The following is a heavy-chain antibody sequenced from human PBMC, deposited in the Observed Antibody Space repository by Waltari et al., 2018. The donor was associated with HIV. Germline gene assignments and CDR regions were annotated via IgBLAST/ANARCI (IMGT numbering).Heavy chain of an antibody. CDR3: ARGPPYYYGLGSPGGGWFDP. V-gene: IGHV1-2*02. Sequence: QVQLVQSGAEVKKPGASVKVSCKASGYTITASSLPWARQAPGQGLEWMGWINPNSGGTNYAQKFQGRVTMTRDTSISTAYMELSRLRSDDTAVYYCARGPPYYYGLGSPGGGWFDPWGQGTLVTVSS. CDR2: INPNSGGT. D-gene: IGHD3-10*01. J-gene: IGHJ5*02. CDR1: GYTITASS.